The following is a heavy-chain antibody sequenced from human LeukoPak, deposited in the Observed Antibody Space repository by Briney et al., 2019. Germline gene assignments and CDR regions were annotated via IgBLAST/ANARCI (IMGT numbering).Heavy chain of an antibody. CDR3: ARDEDSGYDPPYFDY. J-gene: IGHJ4*02. CDR1: GYTFTGYG. Sequence: ASVKVSCKASGYTFTGYGLNWVRQAPGQGLEWMGWISPYIGNTNYAQKLQGRVTMTTDTSASTAYMELRSLRSDDTAVYYCARDEDSGYDPPYFDYWGQGTLVTVSS. V-gene: IGHV1-18*01. D-gene: IGHD5-12*01. CDR2: ISPYIGNT.